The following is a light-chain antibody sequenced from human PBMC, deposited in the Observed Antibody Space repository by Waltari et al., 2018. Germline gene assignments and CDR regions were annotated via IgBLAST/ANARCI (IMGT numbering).Light chain of an antibody. V-gene: IGLV1-44*01. J-gene: IGLJ2*01. Sequence: QSVLTQPPSASGTPGQRVTISCSGSSSNIGSNTVNWYQQLPGTAPKLLIYSNNQRPSGVPDRLSGSKSGTSASRAISGLQSEDEADYYCAAWDDSLVVFGGGTKLTVL. CDR1: SSNIGSNT. CDR3: AAWDDSLVV. CDR2: SNN.